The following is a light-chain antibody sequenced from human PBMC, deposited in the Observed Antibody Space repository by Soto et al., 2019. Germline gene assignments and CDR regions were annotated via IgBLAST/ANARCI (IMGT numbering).Light chain of an antibody. V-gene: IGKV3-20*01. CDR2: ATS. Sequence: EIVMTQSPSTLSLSPGERATLSCRASERVSNSYLAWYQQKSGEAPRLLLSATSKRAAGIPDRFSGSGSGTDFSLTISRLEPEDFAVYYCHQYGSSPTTLGQGTKVDIK. CDR1: ERVSNSY. J-gene: IGKJ1*01. CDR3: HQYGSSPTT.